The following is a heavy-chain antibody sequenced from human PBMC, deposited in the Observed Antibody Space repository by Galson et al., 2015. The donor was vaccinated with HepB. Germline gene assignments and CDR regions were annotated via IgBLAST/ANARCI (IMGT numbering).Heavy chain of an antibody. J-gene: IGHJ4*02. V-gene: IGHV3-23*01. CDR3: ARGGCSGGSCPPFDY. D-gene: IGHD2-15*01. CDR2: ISGSGGST. CDR1: GFTFSSYA. Sequence: SLRLSCAASGFTFSSYAMSWVRQAPGKGLEWVSAISGSGGSTYYADSVKGRFTISRDNAKNSLYLQMNSLRAEDTAVYYCARGGCSGGSCPPFDYWGQGTLVTVSS.